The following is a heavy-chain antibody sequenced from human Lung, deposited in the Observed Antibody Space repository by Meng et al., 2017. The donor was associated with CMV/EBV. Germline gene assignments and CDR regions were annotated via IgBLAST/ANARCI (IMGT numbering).Heavy chain of an antibody. CDR2: IWYDGSNK. J-gene: IGHJ4*02. CDR3: AKSRGDVGATTPFDYFDY. V-gene: IGHV3-33*06. D-gene: IGHD1-26*01. Sequence: SXKISXAASGFTFSSYGMHWVRQAPGKGLEWVAVIWYDGSNKYYADSVKGRFTISRDNSKNTLYLQMNSLRAEDTAVYYCAKSRGDVGATTPFDYFDYWGQGTLVXVSS. CDR1: GFTFSSYG.